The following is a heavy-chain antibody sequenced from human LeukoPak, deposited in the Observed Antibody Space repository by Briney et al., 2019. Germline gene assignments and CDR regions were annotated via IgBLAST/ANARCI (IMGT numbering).Heavy chain of an antibody. V-gene: IGHV1-69*04. CDR3: AREYCSGGSCYDCYSD. J-gene: IGHJ4*02. CDR2: IIPILGIA. CDR1: GGTFSSYA. D-gene: IGHD2-15*01. Sequence: SVKVSCKASGGTFSSYAISWVRQAPGQGLEWMGRIIPILGIANYAQKFQGRVTITADKSTSTAYMELSSLRSEDTAVYYCAREYCSGGSCYDCYSDWGQGTLVAVSS.